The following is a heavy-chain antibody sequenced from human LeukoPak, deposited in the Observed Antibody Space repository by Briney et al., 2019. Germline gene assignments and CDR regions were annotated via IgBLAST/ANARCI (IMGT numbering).Heavy chain of an antibody. CDR3: AKASSSWYYFDY. CDR1: GFTFSNFG. Sequence: GGSLRLSCAASGFTFSNFGMHWVRQAPGKGLEWVAVIWYDGSNRYYSDSVKGRFTISRDNSKNTVYLQMNSLRAEDTAVYYCAKASSSWYYFDYWGQGTLVTVSS. J-gene: IGHJ4*02. CDR2: IWYDGSNR. V-gene: IGHV3-33*06. D-gene: IGHD6-13*01.